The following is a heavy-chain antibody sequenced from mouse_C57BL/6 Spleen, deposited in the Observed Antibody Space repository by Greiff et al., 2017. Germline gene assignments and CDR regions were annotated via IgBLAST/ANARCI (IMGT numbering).Heavy chain of an antibody. D-gene: IGHD2-3*01. CDR2: ISNGGGST. V-gene: IGHV5-12*01. Sequence: DVKLVESGGGLVQPGGSLKLSCAASGFTFSDYYMYWVRQTPEKRLEWVAYISNGGGSTYYPDTVKGRFTISRDNAKNTLYLQMSRLKSEDTAMYYCAPDNDGYYGAMDYWGQGTSVTVSS. CDR1: GFTFSDYY. CDR3: APDNDGYYGAMDY. J-gene: IGHJ4*01.